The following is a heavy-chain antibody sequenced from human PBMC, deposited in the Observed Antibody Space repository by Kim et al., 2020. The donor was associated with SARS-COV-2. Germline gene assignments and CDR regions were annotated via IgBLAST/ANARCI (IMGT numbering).Heavy chain of an antibody. CDR3: TRGRSSWGDFDD. J-gene: IGHJ4*02. D-gene: IGHD3-10*01. Sequence: AYAASVRGRFTISRDDSKNTAYLKMNSLKTEDTAVYYCTRGRSSWGDFDDWGQGTLVTVSS. V-gene: IGHV3-73*01.